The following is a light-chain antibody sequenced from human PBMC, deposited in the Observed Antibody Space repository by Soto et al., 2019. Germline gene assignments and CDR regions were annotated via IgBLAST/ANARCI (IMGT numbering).Light chain of an antibody. V-gene: IGKV3-20*01. CDR3: QQTYSDIS. CDR1: QSVTSNY. Sequence: EIVLTQSPGTLSLSPGERATLSCRASQSVTSNYLAWYQQKPGQAPRLLIFGASGRSTGVPDRFSGSGSGTDFTLTISRLEPEDFAVYYCQQTYSDISFGGGTRV. J-gene: IGKJ4*01. CDR2: GAS.